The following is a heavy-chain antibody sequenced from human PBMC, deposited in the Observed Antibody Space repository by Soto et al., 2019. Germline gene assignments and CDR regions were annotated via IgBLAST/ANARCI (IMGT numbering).Heavy chain of an antibody. Sequence: PAETLGLTCTVPGDSVTSGDYYGSWIRQTPAKGLEWIGYIYYSQNTNYSPSLKSRVAISLHTSHNQFSLKLSSVTAADAAVYFCARIPVDTYMSYWFDPWGQGTMVTVSS. V-gene: IGHV4-61*08. CDR3: ARIPVDTYMSYWFDP. J-gene: IGHJ5*01. D-gene: IGHD5-18*01. CDR2: IYYSQNT. CDR1: GDSVTSGDYY.